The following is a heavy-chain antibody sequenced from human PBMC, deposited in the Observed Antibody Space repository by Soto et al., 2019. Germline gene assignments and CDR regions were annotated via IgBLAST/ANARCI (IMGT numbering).Heavy chain of an antibody. V-gene: IGHV2-5*02. CDR3: AHTVPSGAYWETFNY. CDR1: GFSLMTYGVG. D-gene: IGHD1-26*01. Sequence: QITLKESGPTLVKPTQTLTLTCTVSGFSLMTYGVGVGWFRQPPGKALEWLALIYRDDDKRYRPSLKSRVAITKDSSKNQVVLTMTNMDPVDTATYYCAHTVPSGAYWETFNYWGQGTLVTFSS. CDR2: IYRDDDK. J-gene: IGHJ4*02.